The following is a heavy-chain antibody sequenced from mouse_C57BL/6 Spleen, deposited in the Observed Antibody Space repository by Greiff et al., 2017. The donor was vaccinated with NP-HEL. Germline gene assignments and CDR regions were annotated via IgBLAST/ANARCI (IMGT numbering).Heavy chain of an antibody. CDR1: GYTFTSYG. Sequence: VHLVESGAELARPGASVKLSCKASGYTFTSYGISWVKQRTGQGLEWIGEIYPRSGNTYYNEKFKGKATLTADKSSSTAYMELRSLTSEDSAVYFCARPYDYDRGFDVWGTGTTVTVSS. CDR2: IYPRSGNT. CDR3: ARPYDYDRGFDV. J-gene: IGHJ1*03. D-gene: IGHD2-4*01. V-gene: IGHV1-81*01.